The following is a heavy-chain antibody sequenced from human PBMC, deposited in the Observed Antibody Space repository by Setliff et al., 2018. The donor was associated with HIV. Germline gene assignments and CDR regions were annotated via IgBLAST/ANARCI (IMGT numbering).Heavy chain of an antibody. D-gene: IGHD6-19*01. Sequence: SETLSLTCAVSGGAIDDINWWNWVRQSPGKGLEWIGEIYHSGTTNYNPSLKSRVTISVDSSKNQFSLRLTSVTAADTAVYYCARGVYSSGWYLLTRLDPWGQGVLVTVSS. CDR3: ARGVYSSGWYLLTRLDP. J-gene: IGHJ5*02. V-gene: IGHV4-4*02. CDR2: IYHSGTT. CDR1: GGAIDDINW.